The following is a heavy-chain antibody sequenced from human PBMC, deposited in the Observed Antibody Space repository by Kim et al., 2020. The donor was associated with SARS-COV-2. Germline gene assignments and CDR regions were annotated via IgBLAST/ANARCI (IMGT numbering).Heavy chain of an antibody. D-gene: IGHD5-12*01. CDR3: ARDPDIVATMADY. Sequence: GGSLRLSCAASGFTFSSYAMHCVRQAPGKGLEWVAVISYDGSNKYYADSVKGRFTISRDNSKNTLYLQMNSLRAEDTAVYYCARDPDIVATMADYWGQGTLVTVSS. CDR2: ISYDGSNK. V-gene: IGHV3-30-3*01. CDR1: GFTFSSYA. J-gene: IGHJ4*02.